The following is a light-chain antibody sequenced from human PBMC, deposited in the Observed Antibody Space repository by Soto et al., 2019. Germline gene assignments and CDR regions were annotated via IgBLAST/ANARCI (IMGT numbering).Light chain of an antibody. V-gene: IGLV1-47*02. CDR1: SSNIGSKY. CDR2: SND. Sequence: QSVLAQPPSASGTPGQRVTISCSGSSSNIGSKYVCWYQQLPGTAPKLLIYSNDQRPSGVPDRFSGSKSGTSASLAISGLRSEDEADYYCATWDDRLSEYVFGNGTKVTV. CDR3: ATWDDRLSEYV. J-gene: IGLJ1*01.